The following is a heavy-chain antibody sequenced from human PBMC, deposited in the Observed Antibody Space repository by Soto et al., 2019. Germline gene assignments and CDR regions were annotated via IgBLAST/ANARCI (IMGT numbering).Heavy chain of an antibody. CDR2: IYPGDSDT. CDR3: ARNSMSTKVSAATRPYYYYGMDV. D-gene: IGHD2-2*01. V-gene: IGHV5-51*01. J-gene: IGHJ6*02. Sequence: ESLKISCKGSGYSFTSYWIGWVRQMPGKGLEWKGIIYPGDSDTRYSPSFQGQVTISADKSISTAYLQWSSLKASDTAMYYCARNSMSTKVSAATRPYYYYGMDVWGQGTTVTV. CDR1: GYSFTSYW.